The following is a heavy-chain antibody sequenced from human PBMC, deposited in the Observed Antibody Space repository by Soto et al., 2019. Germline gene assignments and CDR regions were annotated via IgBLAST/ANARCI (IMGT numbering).Heavy chain of an antibody. CDR1: GGTFSSYA. CDR2: IIPIFGTA. J-gene: IGHJ4*02. CDR3: ARERYYYDSSGYFYGYYFDY. D-gene: IGHD3-22*01. V-gene: IGHV1-69*06. Sequence: QVQLVQSGAEVKKPGSSVKVSCKASGGTFSSYAISWVRQAPGQGLEWMGGIIPIFGTANYAQKFQGRVTINADKSTSTAYMELSSLRSEDTAVYYCARERYYYDSSGYFYGYYFDYWGQGTLVTVSS.